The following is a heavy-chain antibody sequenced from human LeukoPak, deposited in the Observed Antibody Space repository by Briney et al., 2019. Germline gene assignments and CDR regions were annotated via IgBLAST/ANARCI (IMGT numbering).Heavy chain of an antibody. J-gene: IGHJ4*02. CDR1: RFTFSSYG. CDR2: IWYDGSNK. V-gene: IGHV3-33*01. D-gene: IGHD6-13*01. Sequence: GGSLRLSCAASRFTFSSYGMHWVRQAPGKGLEWVAVIWYDGSNKYYADSVKGRFTISRDNSKNTLYLQMNSLRAEDTAVYYCAREGVGSSWYLNYWGQGTLVTVSS. CDR3: AREGVGSSWYLNY.